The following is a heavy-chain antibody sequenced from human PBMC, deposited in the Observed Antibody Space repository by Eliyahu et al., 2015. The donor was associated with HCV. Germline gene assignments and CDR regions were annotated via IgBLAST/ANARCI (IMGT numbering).Heavy chain of an antibody. Sequence: QVQLVESGGGVVQPGRSLRLSCAXSGFTXRSYGMHWVGQAPGKGVGWVAVIWYDGSNKYYADSVKGRFTISRDNSKNTLYLQMNSLRAEDTAVYYCARDLYVWGSYLLGYWGQGTLVTVSS. CDR1: GFTXRSYG. J-gene: IGHJ4*02. CDR3: ARDLYVWGSYLLGY. CDR2: IWYDGSNK. D-gene: IGHD3-16*01. V-gene: IGHV3-33*01.